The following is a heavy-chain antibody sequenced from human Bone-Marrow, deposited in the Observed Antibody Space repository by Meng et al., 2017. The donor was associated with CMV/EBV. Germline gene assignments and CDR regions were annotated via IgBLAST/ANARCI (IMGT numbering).Heavy chain of an antibody. J-gene: IGHJ6*02. CDR2: ITSHGGST. CDR3: ARGLSPDFWSGYQVYGMDI. CDR1: GFTFSSYA. D-gene: IGHD3-3*01. V-gene: IGHV3-64*02. Sequence: GGSLRLSCAASGFTFSSYAMHWVRQAPGKGLEYVSAITSHGGSTSYAESVKGRFTISRDNSKNTLYLQMGRLRAEDMAVYFCARGLSPDFWSGYQVYGMDIWGQGTTATVSS.